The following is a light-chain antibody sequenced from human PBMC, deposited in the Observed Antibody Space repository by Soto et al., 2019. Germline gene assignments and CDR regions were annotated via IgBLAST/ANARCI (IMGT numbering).Light chain of an antibody. J-gene: IGLJ2*01. CDR1: SSDVGGYNY. Sequence: QSALTQPVSVSGSPGQSITISCTGTSSDVGGYNYVSWYQHHPGKAPKLLIYEVSNRPSGVSNRFSGSKSGNTASLTISGLQAEDEADYYCNSYTSSTTLVFGGGTKLTVL. CDR2: EVS. CDR3: NSYTSSTTLV. V-gene: IGLV2-14*01.